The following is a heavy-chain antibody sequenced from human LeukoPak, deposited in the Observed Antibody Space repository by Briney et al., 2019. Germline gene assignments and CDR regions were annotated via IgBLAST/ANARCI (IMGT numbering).Heavy chain of an antibody. CDR3: ANNFDY. J-gene: IGHJ4*02. CDR1: GFTFSNYG. Sequence: PGRSLRLSCAASGFTFSNYGMHWVRQAPGKGLEWVAVTWYDGSNEYYADSVRGRFTISRDNSKNTLYLQMNSLRAEDTAVYYCANNFDYWGQGTLVTVSS. V-gene: IGHV3-33*06. CDR2: TWYDGSNE.